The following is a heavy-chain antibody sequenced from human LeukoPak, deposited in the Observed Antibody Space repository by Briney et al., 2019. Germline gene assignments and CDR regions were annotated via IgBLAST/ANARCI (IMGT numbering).Heavy chain of an antibody. CDR1: GFTFSSYA. CDR3: ARPQYYDFWSGPHDAFDI. V-gene: IGHV3-30*01. CDR2: ISYDGSNK. Sequence: GGSLRLSCAASGFTFSSYAMHWVRQAPGKGLEWEAVISYDGSNKYYADSVKGRFTISRDNSKNTLYLQMNSLRAEDTAVYYCARPQYYDFWSGPHDAFDIWGQGTMVTVSS. D-gene: IGHD3-3*01. J-gene: IGHJ3*02.